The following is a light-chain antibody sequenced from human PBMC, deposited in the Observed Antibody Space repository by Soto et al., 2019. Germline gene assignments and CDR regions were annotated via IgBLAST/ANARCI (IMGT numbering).Light chain of an antibody. CDR1: QGVGST. J-gene: IGKJ1*01. CDR3: QQGWT. V-gene: IGKV3-15*01. CDR2: DAY. Sequence: EIVMTQSPATLSVSPGERVTLSCRASQGVGSTLAWYRQQPGQAPRLLIYDAYIRATGVPARFSGSGSGTEFTLTISSLQSEDFAVYYCQQGWTFGQGTKVDIK.